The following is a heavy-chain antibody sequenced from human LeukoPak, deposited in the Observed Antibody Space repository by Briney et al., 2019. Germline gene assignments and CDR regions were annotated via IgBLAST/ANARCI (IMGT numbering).Heavy chain of an antibody. CDR2: INHSGST. CDR1: GGSFSGYY. Sequence: SETLSLTCAVYGGSFSGYYWSWIRQPPGKGLEWIGEINHSGSTNYNPSLKSRVTISVDTSKNQFSLKLSSVTAADTAVYYCARGTPERWFDPWGRGALVTVSS. CDR3: ARGTPERWFDP. J-gene: IGHJ5*02. D-gene: IGHD5-24*01. V-gene: IGHV4-34*01.